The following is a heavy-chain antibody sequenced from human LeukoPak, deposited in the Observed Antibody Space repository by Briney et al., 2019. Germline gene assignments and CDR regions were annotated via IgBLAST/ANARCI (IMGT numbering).Heavy chain of an antibody. CDR2: IIPIFGTA. CDR3: ARDVDCSGGSCYSGV. D-gene: IGHD2-15*01. V-gene: IGHV1-69*13. J-gene: IGHJ4*02. CDR1: GGTFSSYA. Sequence: SVKVSCKASGGTFSSYAISWVRQAPGQGLEWMGGIIPIFGTANYAQKFQGRVTITADESTSTAYMELSSLRSGDTAVYYCARDVDCSGGSCYSGVWGQGTLVTVSS.